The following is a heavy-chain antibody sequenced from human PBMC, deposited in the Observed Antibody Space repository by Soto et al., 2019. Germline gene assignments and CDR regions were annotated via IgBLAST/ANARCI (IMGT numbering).Heavy chain of an antibody. CDR2: INPNSGGT. CDR1: GYTFTGYY. V-gene: IGHV1-2*04. J-gene: IGHJ6*02. D-gene: IGHD2-2*02. Sequence: ASVKVSCKASGYTFTGYYMHWVRQAPGQGLEWMGWINPNSGGTNYAQKFQGWVTMTRDTSISTAYMELSSLRSDDTAVYYCARGSCSSSSRYTEYYYGMDVRGQGTTVT. CDR3: ARGSCSSSSRYTEYYYGMDV.